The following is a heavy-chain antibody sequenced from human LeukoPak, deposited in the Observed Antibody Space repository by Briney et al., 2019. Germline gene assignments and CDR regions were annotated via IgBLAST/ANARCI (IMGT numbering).Heavy chain of an antibody. D-gene: IGHD4-23*01. J-gene: IGHJ3*02. CDR2: IGGSGDST. CDR3: AKDDYGGNPGAFDI. Sequence: GGSLRLSCAASGFTFSSYAMSWVRQAPGRGLEWVSAIGGSGDSTYYADSVKGRFTISRDNSKNTLYLQMNSLRADDTAVYYCAKDDYGGNPGAFDIWGQGTMVTASS. CDR1: GFTFSSYA. V-gene: IGHV3-23*01.